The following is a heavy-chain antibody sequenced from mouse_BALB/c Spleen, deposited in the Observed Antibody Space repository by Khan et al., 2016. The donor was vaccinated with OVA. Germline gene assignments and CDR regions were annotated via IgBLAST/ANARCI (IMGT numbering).Heavy chain of an antibody. CDR2: VNTYYGDA. V-gene: IGHV1S137*01. J-gene: IGHJ3*01. CDR1: GYTFTDFT. CDR3: ARGGGGDRFAY. Sequence: QVQLKQSGAELVRPGVSVKISYKGSGYTFTDFTMHWVKQSHAKSLEWIGVVNTYYGDATYNQKFKGKATMTVDKSSTTAYMELARLTSEDSAIYYCARGGGGDRFAYWGQGTLVTVSA.